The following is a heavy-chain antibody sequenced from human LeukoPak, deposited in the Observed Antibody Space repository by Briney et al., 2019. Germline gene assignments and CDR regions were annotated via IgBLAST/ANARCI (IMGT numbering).Heavy chain of an antibody. CDR2: ISSASTYI. J-gene: IGHJ4*02. Sequence: PGGSLRLSCAASGFTFSDYYMNWIRQAPGKGLEWVSSISSASTYIYYADSVKGRFTISRDNAKNSLYLQMNSLRAEDTAMYYCARDRDGYNSVTFDYWGQGTLVTVSS. D-gene: IGHD5-24*01. CDR3: ARDRDGYNSVTFDY. V-gene: IGHV3-21*01. CDR1: GFTFSDYY.